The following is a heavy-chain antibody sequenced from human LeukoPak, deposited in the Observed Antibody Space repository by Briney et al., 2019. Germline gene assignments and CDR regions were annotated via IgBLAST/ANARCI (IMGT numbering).Heavy chain of an antibody. J-gene: IGHJ4*02. V-gene: IGHV3-23*01. CDR2: ISGSGGST. CDR3: AKDLPRITMVRGVFDY. CDR1: GFTFSSYA. Sequence: PGGSLRLSCAASGFTFSSYAMSWVRQAPGKGLEWVSAISGSGGSTYYADSVKGRFTISRDNSKNTLYLQMNSLRAEDTAVYYCAKDLPRITMVRGVFDYWGQGTLVTVSS. D-gene: IGHD3-10*01.